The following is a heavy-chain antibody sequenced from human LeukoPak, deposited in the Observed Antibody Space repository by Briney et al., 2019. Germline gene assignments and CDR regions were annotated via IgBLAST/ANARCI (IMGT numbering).Heavy chain of an antibody. CDR1: GFTFSDYY. CDR3: ARDPPWELGGTYYFDY. Sequence: GGSLRLSCAASGFTFSDYYMSWIRQAPGKGLEWVSYISSSGSTIYYADSVKGRFTISRDNAKNSLYLQMNSLRAEDTAVYYCARDPPWELGGTYYFDYWGQGTLVTVSS. V-gene: IGHV3-11*04. D-gene: IGHD1-26*01. J-gene: IGHJ4*02. CDR2: ISSSGSTI.